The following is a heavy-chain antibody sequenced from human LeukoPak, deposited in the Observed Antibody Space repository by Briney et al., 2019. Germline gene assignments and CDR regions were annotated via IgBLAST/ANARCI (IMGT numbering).Heavy chain of an antibody. V-gene: IGHV5-51*01. J-gene: IGHJ6*02. CDR1: GYSFTSYW. D-gene: IGHD3-9*01. CDR3: ARQFGRYYDILTGTYGMDV. Sequence: GESLKISCKGSGYSFTSYWIGWVRQMPGKGLEWMGIIYPGDSDTRYSPSFQGRVTISADKSISTAYLQWSSLKASDTAMYYCARQFGRYYDILTGTYGMDVWGQGTTVTVSS. CDR2: IYPGDSDT.